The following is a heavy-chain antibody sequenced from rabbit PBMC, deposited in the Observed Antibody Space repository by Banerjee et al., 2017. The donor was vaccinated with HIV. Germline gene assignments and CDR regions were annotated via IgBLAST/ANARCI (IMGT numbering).Heavy chain of an antibody. V-gene: IGHV1S45*01. CDR1: GFTLSSGYW. CDR3: ARDYSGNRPYYFNL. Sequence: LEESGGDLVQPEGSLTLTCKASGFTLSSGYWMCWVRQAPGKGLELIACISTYNGITYYANWAKGRFTISKTSSTVTLQVTSLTAADTATYFCARDYSGNRPYYFNLWGPGTLVTVS. D-gene: IGHD1-1*01. J-gene: IGHJ4*01. CDR2: ISTYNGIT.